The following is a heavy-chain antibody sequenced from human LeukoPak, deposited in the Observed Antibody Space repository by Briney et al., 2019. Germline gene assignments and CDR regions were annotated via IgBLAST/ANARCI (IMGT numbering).Heavy chain of an antibody. CDR3: ARVWSGRNAQSSVDY. J-gene: IGHJ4*02. CDR2: IIPILGIA. V-gene: IGHV1-69*04. D-gene: IGHD1-1*01. CDR1: GGTFSSYA. Sequence: ASVKVSCKASGGTFSSYAISWVRQAPGQGLEWMGRIIPILGIANYAQKFQGRVTITADKSTSTAYMELSSLRSEDTAVYYCARVWSGRNAQSSVDYWGQGTLVTVSS.